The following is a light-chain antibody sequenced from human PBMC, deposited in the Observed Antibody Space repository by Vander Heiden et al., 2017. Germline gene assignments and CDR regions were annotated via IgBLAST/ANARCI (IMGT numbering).Light chain of an antibody. Sequence: QSALTQPASVSGSPGQSITISCTGTSSDVGNYNLASWYQQHPAKAPKLIISEVSNRPSGISNRFSGSKSGNTASLTISGLQAEDEADYYCSSYAGSTTHWVFGGGTKLTVL. CDR1: SSDVGNYNL. CDR3: SSYAGSTTHWV. J-gene: IGLJ3*02. V-gene: IGLV2-23*02. CDR2: EVS.